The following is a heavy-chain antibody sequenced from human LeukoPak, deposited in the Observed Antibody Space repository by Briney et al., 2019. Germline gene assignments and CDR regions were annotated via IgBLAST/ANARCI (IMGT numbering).Heavy chain of an antibody. J-gene: IGHJ4*02. Sequence: GASVKVSCKASGGTFSSYAISWVRQAPGQGLEWMGIINPSGGSTSYAQKFQGRVTMTRDTSTSTVYMELSSLRSEDTAVYYCARVGYGQTKTYFDYWGQGTLVTVSS. CDR1: GGTFSSYA. D-gene: IGHD5-12*01. V-gene: IGHV1-46*01. CDR2: INPSGGST. CDR3: ARVGYGQTKTYFDY.